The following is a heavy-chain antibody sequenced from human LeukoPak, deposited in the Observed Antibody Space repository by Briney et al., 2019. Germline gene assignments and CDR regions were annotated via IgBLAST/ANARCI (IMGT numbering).Heavy chain of an antibody. CDR2: INHSGST. D-gene: IGHD3-10*01. J-gene: IGHJ6*03. CDR1: GGSFSGYY. CDR3: ARASRYYYGSGYYMDV. V-gene: IGHV4-34*01. Sequence: PSETLSLTCAVYGGSFSGYYWSWIRQPPGKGLEWIGEINHSGSTNYNPSLKSRVTISVDTSKNQFSLKLSSVTAADTAVYYCARASRYYYGSGYYMDVRGKGTTVTVSS.